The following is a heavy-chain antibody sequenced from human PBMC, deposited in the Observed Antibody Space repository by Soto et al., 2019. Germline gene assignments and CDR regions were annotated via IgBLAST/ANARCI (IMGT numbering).Heavy chain of an antibody. CDR2: LIPTFGTA. D-gene: IGHD2-15*01. Sequence: QVQLVQSGAEVKKPGSSVKVSCKASGGTFSSNAISWVRQAPGQGLEWMGGLIPTFGTANYAQKFQGRVRITADESTSTADMELSTLRSEDTAVYYCARHPGGRGYYSGMDVWGQGTTVTVSS. J-gene: IGHJ6*02. V-gene: IGHV1-69*12. CDR1: GGTFSSNA. CDR3: ARHPGGRGYYSGMDV.